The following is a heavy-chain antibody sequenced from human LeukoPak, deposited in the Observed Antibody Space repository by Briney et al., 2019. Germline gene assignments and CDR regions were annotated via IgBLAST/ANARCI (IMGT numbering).Heavy chain of an antibody. D-gene: IGHD3-3*01. J-gene: IGHJ6*02. V-gene: IGHV3-21*01. Sequence: GGSLRLSCAASGFTFSSYSMNWVRQAPGKGLEWVSSISSSSSYIYYADSVKGRFTISRDNAKNSLYLQMNSLRAEDTAVYYCARVEGSITISRMDVWGQGTTVTVSS. CDR2: ISSSSSYI. CDR1: GFTFSSYS. CDR3: ARVEGSITISRMDV.